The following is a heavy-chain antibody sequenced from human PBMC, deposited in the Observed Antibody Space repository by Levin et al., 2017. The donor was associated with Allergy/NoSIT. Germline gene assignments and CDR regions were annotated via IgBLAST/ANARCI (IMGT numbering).Heavy chain of an antibody. D-gene: IGHD5-18*01. V-gene: IGHV4-39*01. CDR1: GGSISSSSYY. CDR3: ARQGYSYGSVVPY. J-gene: IGHJ4*02. Sequence: SETLSLTCTVSGGSISSSSYYWGWIRQPPGKGLEWIGSIYYSGSTYYNPSLKSRVTISVDTSKNQFSLKLSSVTAADTAVYYCARQGYSYGSVVPYWGQGTLVTVSS. CDR2: IYYSGST.